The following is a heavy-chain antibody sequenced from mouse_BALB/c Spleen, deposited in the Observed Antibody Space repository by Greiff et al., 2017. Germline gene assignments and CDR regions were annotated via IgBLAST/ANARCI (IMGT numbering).Heavy chain of an antibody. D-gene: IGHD1-1*01. CDR3: ASGPQFITTGGFAY. J-gene: IGHJ3*01. CDR2: IDPYDSET. V-gene: IGHV1-74*01. Sequence: VQLQQSGAELVRPGASVKLSCKASGYTFTSYWMNWVKQRPEQGLEWIGRIDPYDSETHYNQKFKDKAILTVDKSSSTAYMQLSSLTSEDSAVYYCASGPQFITTGGFAYWGQGTLVTVSA. CDR1: GYTFTSYW.